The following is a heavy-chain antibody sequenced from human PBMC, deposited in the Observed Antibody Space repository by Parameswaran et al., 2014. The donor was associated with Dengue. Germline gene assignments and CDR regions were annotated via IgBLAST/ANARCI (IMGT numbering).Heavy chain of an antibody. CDR1: GYSISSGYY. V-gene: IGHV4-38-2*02. D-gene: IGHD1-14*01. CDR3: ARSIPGPGGY. Sequence: SETLSLTCTVSGYSISSGYYWGWIRQPPGKGLEWIGSIYHSGSTYYNPSLKSRVTISVDTSKNQFSLKLSSVTAADTAVYYCARSIPGPGGYWGQGTLVTVSS. J-gene: IGHJ4*02. CDR2: IYHSGST.